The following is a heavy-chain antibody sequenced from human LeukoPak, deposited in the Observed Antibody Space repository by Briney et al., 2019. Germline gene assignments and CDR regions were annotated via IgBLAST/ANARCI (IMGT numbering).Heavy chain of an antibody. CDR1: GGSISSSGYY. CDR2: VYYSGST. V-gene: IGHV4-39*01. CDR3: ARHLHYSYYYYIDV. J-gene: IGHJ6*03. Sequence: SETLSLTCAVSGGSISSSGYYWDWIRQPPEMGLDWIGSVYYSGSTYYNPSLKGRVTISVDTSKNQFSLNLSSVTAADTAVYYCARHLHYSYYYYIDVWGKGTTVTVSS.